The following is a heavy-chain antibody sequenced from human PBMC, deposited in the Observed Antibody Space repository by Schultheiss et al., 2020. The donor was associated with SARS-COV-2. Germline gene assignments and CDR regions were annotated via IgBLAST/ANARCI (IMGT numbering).Heavy chain of an antibody. CDR3: ARVSWVRGPPGY. J-gene: IGHJ4*02. V-gene: IGHV3-11*04. CDR2: ISGRDFST. D-gene: IGHD3-10*01. Sequence: GGSLRLSCAASGFTLNDYWMSWVRQAPGKGLEWVSGISGRDFSTDYTDSVKGRFTISRDNAKTSLVLQMNSLRAEDTAVYYCARVSWVRGPPGYWGQGTLVTVSS. CDR1: GFTLNDYW.